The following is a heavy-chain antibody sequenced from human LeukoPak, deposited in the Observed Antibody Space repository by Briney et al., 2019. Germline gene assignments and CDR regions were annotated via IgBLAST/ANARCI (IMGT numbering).Heavy chain of an antibody. V-gene: IGHV3-9*01. J-gene: IGHJ3*02. CDR2: ISWNSGSI. CDR1: GFTFDDYA. Sequence: HPGGSLRLSCAASGFTFDDYAMHWVRQAPGKGLEWVSGISWNSGSIGYADSVKGRFTISRDNAKNSLYLQMNSLRAEDTAVYSCVRGESGIQENSFDIWGQGTLVTVSS. CDR3: VRGESGIQENSFDI. D-gene: IGHD2/OR15-2a*01.